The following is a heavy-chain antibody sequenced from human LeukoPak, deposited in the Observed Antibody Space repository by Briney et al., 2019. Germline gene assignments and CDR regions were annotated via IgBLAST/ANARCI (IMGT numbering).Heavy chain of an antibody. CDR2: IYYSGST. V-gene: IGHV4-39*01. CDR3: ASCSSPSCYYLGYYGMDV. Sequence: SETLSLTCTVSGGSISSSSYYWGWIRQPPGKGLEWIGSIYYSGSTYYNPSLKSRVTISVDTSKNQFSLKLSSVTAADTAVYYCASCSSPSCYYLGYYGMDVWGQGTTATVSS. J-gene: IGHJ6*02. D-gene: IGHD2-2*01. CDR1: GGSISSSSYY.